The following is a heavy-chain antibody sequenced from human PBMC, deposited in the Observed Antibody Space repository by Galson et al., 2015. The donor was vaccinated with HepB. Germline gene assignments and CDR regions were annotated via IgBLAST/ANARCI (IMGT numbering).Heavy chain of an antibody. J-gene: IGHJ3*02. CDR1: GFTFTSYS. CDR3: ARTYYYGSGSYRGAFDI. Sequence: SLRLSCAASGFTFTSYSMNWVRQAPGKGLEWVSSISSSSSYIYYADSVKGRLTISRDNATNSLYLQMNSLRTEDTAVYYCARTYYYGSGSYRGAFDIWGQGTMVTVSS. D-gene: IGHD3-10*01. V-gene: IGHV3-21*01. CDR2: ISSSSSYI.